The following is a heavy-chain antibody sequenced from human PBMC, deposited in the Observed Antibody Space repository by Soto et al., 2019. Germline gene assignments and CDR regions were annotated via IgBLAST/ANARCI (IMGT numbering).Heavy chain of an antibody. CDR2: IYYSGST. J-gene: IGHJ5*02. CDR1: GGSISSGDYY. Sequence: SETLSLTCTVSGGSISSGDYYWSWIRQPPGKGLEWIGYIYYSGSTYYNPSLKSRVTISVDTSKNQFSLKLSPVTAADTAVYYCARSSGGSCRYSSFCWFDPWGQGTLVTVSS. V-gene: IGHV4-30-4*01. CDR3: ARSSGGSCRYSSFCWFDP. D-gene: IGHD2-15*01.